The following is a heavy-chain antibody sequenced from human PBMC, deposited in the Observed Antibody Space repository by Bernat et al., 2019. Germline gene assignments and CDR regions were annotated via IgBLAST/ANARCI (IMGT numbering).Heavy chain of an antibody. J-gene: IGHJ4*02. V-gene: IGHV3-23*01. CDR2: ISGSGGST. Sequence: EVQLLESGGGLVQPGGSLRVSCATSGFIFSNYATSWVRQAPGKGLEWVSAISGSGGSTYYADSVKGRFTISRDNSKNTLFLQMNSLRDEDTAVYYCAKDGSLVAGDYDYFDYWGQGTLVTVSS. D-gene: IGHD4-17*01. CDR3: AKDGSLVAGDYDYFDY. CDR1: GFIFSNYA.